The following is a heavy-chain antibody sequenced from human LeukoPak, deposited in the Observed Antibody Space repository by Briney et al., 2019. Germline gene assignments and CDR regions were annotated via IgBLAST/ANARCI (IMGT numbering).Heavy chain of an antibody. CDR2: INHSGST. Sequence: PSETLSLTCAVYGGSFSGYYWSCIRQLPGKGLEWIGEINHSGSTNYNPSLKSRVTISVDTSKNQFSLKLSSVTAADTAVYYCAGITMVRGDSSDYWGQGTLVTVSS. V-gene: IGHV4-34*01. CDR1: GGSFSGYY. CDR3: AGITMVRGDSSDY. D-gene: IGHD3-10*01. J-gene: IGHJ4*02.